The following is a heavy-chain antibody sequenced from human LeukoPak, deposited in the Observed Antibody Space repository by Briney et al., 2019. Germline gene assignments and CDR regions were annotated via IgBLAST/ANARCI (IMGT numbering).Heavy chain of an antibody. CDR3: ARVPDITARPCDT. V-gene: IGHV4-34*01. CDR1: GGSFSGYY. J-gene: IGHJ5*02. CDR2: ISHTGLT. Sequence: SETLSLTCAVYGGSFSGYYWTLTRQTPGKGLEWIGEISHTGLTGSNPSLKSRVTIFVDSSKNQFSLRMTSVTAADTGVYYCARVPDITARPCDTWGPGTQVTVSS. D-gene: IGHD1-1*01.